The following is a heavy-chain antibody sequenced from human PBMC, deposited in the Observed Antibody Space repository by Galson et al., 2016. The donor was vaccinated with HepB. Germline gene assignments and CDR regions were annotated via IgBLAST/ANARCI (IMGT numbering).Heavy chain of an antibody. V-gene: IGHV3-30*03. CDR2: ISYNGTKK. CDR1: GFIFSNFG. D-gene: IGHD3-10*01. Sequence: SLRLSCAASGFIFSNFGMHWVRQAPGKGLEWVAIISYNGTKKFYADSVKGRFTISRDNSKKTSYLQMNSLRAEDTAVYYCARHDYYDSGLDYWGQGTLVTVSS. CDR3: ARHDYYDSGLDY. J-gene: IGHJ4*02.